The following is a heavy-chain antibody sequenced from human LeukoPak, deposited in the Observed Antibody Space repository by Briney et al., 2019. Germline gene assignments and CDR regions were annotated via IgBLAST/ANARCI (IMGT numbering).Heavy chain of an antibody. D-gene: IGHD5-18*01. CDR1: GDTFRDYA. CDR3: ARDRSGYGNYFDF. CDR2: ITKFGST. V-gene: IGHV1-69*06. Sequence: ASVKVSCKGSGDTFRDYAISWLRLAPGQGLEWMGAITKFGSTNYAHNFVGRVTMTADKSTSTAYMELSSLKSDDTAVYYCARDRSGYGNYFDFWGQGTLVTVSS. J-gene: IGHJ4*02.